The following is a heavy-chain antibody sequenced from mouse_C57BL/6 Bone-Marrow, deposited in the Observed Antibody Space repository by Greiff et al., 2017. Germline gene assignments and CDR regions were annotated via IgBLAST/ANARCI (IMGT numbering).Heavy chain of an antibody. Sequence: VQLQQPGAELVLPGASVKLSCKASGYTFTSYWMHWVKQRPGQGLEWIGEIDPSDSYTNYNQKFKGKSTLTVDKSSSTAYMQLSSLTSEDSAVYYCARSYAMDNWGQGTSVTVSS. CDR2: IDPSDSYT. V-gene: IGHV1-69*01. CDR3: ARSYAMDN. CDR1: GYTFTSYW. J-gene: IGHJ4*01.